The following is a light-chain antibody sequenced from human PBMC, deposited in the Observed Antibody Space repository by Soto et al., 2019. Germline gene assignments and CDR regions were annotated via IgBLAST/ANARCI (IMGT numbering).Light chain of an antibody. CDR1: QAITND. Sequence: DIQMTQSPSSLSASVGDRVTITCRASQAITNDLGWYQQKPGKAPKRLIYAASGLERGVPTRFSGSGSGTEFTLTISSPQPEDFATYYCLQDHSYPPKFGQGTQVEIK. CDR2: AAS. V-gene: IGKV1-17*01. J-gene: IGKJ1*01. CDR3: LQDHSYPPK.